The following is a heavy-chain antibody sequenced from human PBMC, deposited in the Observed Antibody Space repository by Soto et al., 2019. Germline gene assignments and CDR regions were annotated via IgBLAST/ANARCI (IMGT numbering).Heavy chain of an antibody. CDR2: IYSGGST. CDR3: VRERRSSGRYFDY. D-gene: IGHD6-19*01. J-gene: IGHJ4*02. Sequence: EVQLVETGGGLIQPGGSLRLSCAASGFTVSSNYMSWVRQAPGKGLEWVSVIYSGGSTYYADSVKGRFTISRDNSKNTLYLQMNSLRAEDTAVYYCVRERRSSGRYFDYWGQGTLVTVSS. V-gene: IGHV3-53*02. CDR1: GFTVSSNY.